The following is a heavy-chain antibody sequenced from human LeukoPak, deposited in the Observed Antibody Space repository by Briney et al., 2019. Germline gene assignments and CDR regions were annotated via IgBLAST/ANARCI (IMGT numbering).Heavy chain of an antibody. CDR3: ARDSITIFGVAPPHYYGMDV. CDR2: ISYDGSNK. CDR1: GFTFSSYA. D-gene: IGHD3-3*01. J-gene: IGHJ6*02. Sequence: GRSLRLSCAASGFTFSSYAMHWVRQAPGKGLEWVAVISYDGSNKYYADSVKGRFTISRDNSTNTLYLQMNSLRAEDTAVYYCARDSITIFGVAPPHYYGMDVWGQGTTVTVSS. V-gene: IGHV3-30-3*01.